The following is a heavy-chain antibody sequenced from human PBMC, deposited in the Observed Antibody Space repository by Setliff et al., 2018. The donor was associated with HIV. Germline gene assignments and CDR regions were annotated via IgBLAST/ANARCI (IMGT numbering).Heavy chain of an antibody. Sequence: PGGSLRLSCAASGFTFSNYAMHWVRQAPGKGLEWVAFIRYDDTFKHYVDSVKGRFTISRDNSKNTVSLQMNSLRVEDTAVYYCAKVLPSHTDGAFDIWGQGTMVTVSS. D-gene: IGHD4-17*01. CDR3: AKVLPSHTDGAFDI. V-gene: IGHV3-30*02. CDR1: GFTFSNYA. CDR2: IRYDDTFK. J-gene: IGHJ3*02.